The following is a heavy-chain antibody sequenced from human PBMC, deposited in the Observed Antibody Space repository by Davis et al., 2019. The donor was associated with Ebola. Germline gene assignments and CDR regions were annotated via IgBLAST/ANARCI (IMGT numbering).Heavy chain of an antibody. D-gene: IGHD3-9*01. CDR3: ARDAFSLSRYDTEDH. CDR1: GFTFSSYW. V-gene: IGHV3-7*01. Sequence: PGGSLRLSCAASGFTFSSYWMSWVCQAPGKGLEWVANIKQDGSEKYYVDSVKGRFTISRDNAKNSLYLQMDSLRVEDTAIYYCARDAFSLSRYDTEDHWGQGTLVTVSS. J-gene: IGHJ4*02. CDR2: IKQDGSEK.